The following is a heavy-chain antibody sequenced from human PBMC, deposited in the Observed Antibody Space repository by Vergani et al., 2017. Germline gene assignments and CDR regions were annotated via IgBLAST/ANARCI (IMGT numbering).Heavy chain of an antibody. J-gene: IGHJ6*03. CDR2: ISNDGSKK. V-gene: IGHV3-30*18. CDR1: GCSFSSHA. CDR3: AKAGSVTSGSLQYNFYMDV. Sequence: QVQLVESGGGVVQPGRSLRLFCAASGCSFSSHAIHWVRQAPGKGLEWVAVISNDGSKKYYADSVKGRFTISRDNSKNTLDLQMNSLRTQDTAVYYCAKAGSVTSGSLQYNFYMDVWGKGTTVTVS. D-gene: IGHD3-10*01.